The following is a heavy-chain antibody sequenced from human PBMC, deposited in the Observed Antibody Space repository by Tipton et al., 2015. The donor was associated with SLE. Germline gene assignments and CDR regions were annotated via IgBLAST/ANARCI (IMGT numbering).Heavy chain of an antibody. CDR1: GYSFTKYW. Sequence: QLVQSGAEVKNPGESLKISCEGSGYSFTKYWIAWVRQMPGKGLEWMGIIYPGDSDTRYSPSFQGQVTISSDKSISTAYLQWSSLKASDTAMYYCARPLIQSGYSSSWYLGYWGQGTTVTVAS. CDR2: IYPGDSDT. CDR3: ARPLIQSGYSSSWYLGY. V-gene: IGHV5-51*03. D-gene: IGHD6-13*01. J-gene: IGHJ6*02.